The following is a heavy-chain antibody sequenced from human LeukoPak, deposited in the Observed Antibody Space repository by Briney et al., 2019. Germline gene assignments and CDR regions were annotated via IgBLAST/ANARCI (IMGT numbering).Heavy chain of an antibody. CDR2: MHPNSGDT. CDR1: GYTFTGYD. Sequence: ASVKVSCKTSGYTFTGYDISWVRQAAGQGFEWMGWMHPNSGDTGYAHNLQGRITITRDSSTATVFMELSSLRSEDTAMYYCARGRLNGNVDFWGQGTLVTVSS. V-gene: IGHV1-8*01. CDR3: ARGRLNGNVDF. J-gene: IGHJ4*02. D-gene: IGHD1-20*01.